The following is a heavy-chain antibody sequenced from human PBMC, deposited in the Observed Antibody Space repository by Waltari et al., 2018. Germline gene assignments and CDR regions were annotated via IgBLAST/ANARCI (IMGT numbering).Heavy chain of an antibody. Sequence: EVQLLESGGGLVQPGGSLRLSCAASGFTFSSYAMSWVRQAPGKGREWVSAISGSGGSTYYADSGKGRFTISRENSKNTLYLQMNSLRAEDTAVYYCAKDDVAADPNYFDYWGQGTLVTVSS. D-gene: IGHD2-15*01. CDR3: AKDDVAADPNYFDY. V-gene: IGHV3-23*01. CDR2: ISGSGGST. J-gene: IGHJ4*02. CDR1: GFTFSSYA.